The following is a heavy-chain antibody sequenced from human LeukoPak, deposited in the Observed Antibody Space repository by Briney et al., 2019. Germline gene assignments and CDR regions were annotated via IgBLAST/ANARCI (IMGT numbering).Heavy chain of an antibody. V-gene: IGHV4-59*01. J-gene: IGHJ4*02. D-gene: IGHD4-23*01. CDR3: ARDRNSGFDY. Sequence: SETLSLTCTVSGGSISRYSWSWIRQPPGKGLEWIGYIHYSVSTNYNPSLKSRVTISVDTSKNQFSLTLNSVTAADTAVYYCARDRNSGFDYWGQGTLVTVSS. CDR1: GGSISRYS. CDR2: IHYSVST.